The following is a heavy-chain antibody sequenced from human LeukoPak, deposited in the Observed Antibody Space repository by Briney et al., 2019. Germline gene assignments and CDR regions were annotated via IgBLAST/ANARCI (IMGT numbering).Heavy chain of an antibody. V-gene: IGHV4-59*12. CDR2: IYYSGST. CDR1: GGSISSYY. D-gene: IGHD3-10*01. CDR3: ARRYGFGELLRNNWFDP. Sequence: SETLSLTCTVSGGSISSYYWSWIRQPPGKGLEWIGYIYYSGSTNYNPSLKSRVTISVDTSKNQFSLKLSSVTAADTAVYYCARRYGFGELLRNNWFDPWGQGTLVTVSS. J-gene: IGHJ5*02.